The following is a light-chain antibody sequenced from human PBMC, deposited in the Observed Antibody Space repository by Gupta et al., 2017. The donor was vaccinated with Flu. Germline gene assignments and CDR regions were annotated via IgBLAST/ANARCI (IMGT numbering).Light chain of an antibody. V-gene: IGKV3-15*01. Sequence: VMTQSPATLSVSPEERATLSCRASQSVSSNLAGDQQKTAQAPRLLINGEATRANGIPARCSGRGAGTELTLTISSRQSEDVAVYYCQQENNRQRTFGGGTKVEIK. CDR2: GEA. CDR1: QSVSSN. CDR3: QQENNRQRT. J-gene: IGKJ4*02.